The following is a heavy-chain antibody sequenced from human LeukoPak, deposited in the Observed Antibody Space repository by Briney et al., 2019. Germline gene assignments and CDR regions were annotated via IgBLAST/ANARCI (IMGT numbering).Heavy chain of an antibody. CDR3: ARDRSGSSSVDDAFDI. J-gene: IGHJ3*02. V-gene: IGHV3-21*01. CDR1: GFSFENYN. D-gene: IGHD1-26*01. CDR2: ITGYI. Sequence: GGSLRLSCAASGFSFENYNMNWVRQAPGKGLEWVAYITGYIYYADSLKGRITISRDNAKKSLFLEMNSLRVEDTAVYYCARDRSGSSSVDDAFDIWGQGIMVTVSS.